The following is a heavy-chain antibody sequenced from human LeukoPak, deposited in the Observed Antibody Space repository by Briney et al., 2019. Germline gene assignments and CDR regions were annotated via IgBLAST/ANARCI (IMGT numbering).Heavy chain of an antibody. CDR3: AKYGEYSYGRDAFDI. CDR1: GFKFETYN. V-gene: IGHV3-21*04. Sequence: GGSLRLSCAASGFKFETYNFNWVRQAPGKGLEWVATIRSYSSYIHYGDSVKGRFTISRDDAKKSLYLQMNSLRAEDTAVYYCAKYGEYSYGRDAFDIWGQGTMVTVSS. D-gene: IGHD5-18*01. J-gene: IGHJ3*02. CDR2: IRSYSSYI.